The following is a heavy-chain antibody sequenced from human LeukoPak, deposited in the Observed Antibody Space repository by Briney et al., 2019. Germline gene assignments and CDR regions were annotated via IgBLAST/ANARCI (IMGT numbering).Heavy chain of an antibody. J-gene: IGHJ4*02. CDR1: GFTFSSYW. CDR2: INSDGSST. Sequence: PGGSLRLSCAASGFTFSSYWMHWVRQAPGKGLVWVSRINSDGSSTSYADSVKGRFTISRDNAKNTLYLQMSSLRADDTAVYYCARIRVGFLRAFDFWGQGTLVTVSS. CDR3: ARIRVGFLRAFDF. D-gene: IGHD3-10*01. V-gene: IGHV3-74*01.